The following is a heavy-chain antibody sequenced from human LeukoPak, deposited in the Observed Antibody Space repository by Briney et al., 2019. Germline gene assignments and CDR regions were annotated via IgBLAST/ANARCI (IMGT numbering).Heavy chain of an antibody. CDR2: ISGSGGST. D-gene: IGHD3-22*01. CDR1: GFTFSSYA. CDR3: ASQYYYDTNGY. J-gene: IGHJ4*02. V-gene: IGHV3-23*01. Sequence: GSLRLSCAASGFTFSSYAMSWVRQAPGKGLEWVSAISGSGGSTYYADSVKGRFTISRDNSKNTLYLQMNSLRAEDTAVYYCASQYYYDTNGYWGQGTLVTVSS.